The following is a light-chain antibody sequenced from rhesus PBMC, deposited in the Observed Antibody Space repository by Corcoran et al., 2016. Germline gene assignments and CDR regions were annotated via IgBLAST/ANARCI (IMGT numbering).Light chain of an antibody. J-gene: IGKJ2*01. CDR3: LHSTSHPYT. V-gene: IGKV1-28*02. CDR1: QDISSC. CDR2: AAS. Sequence: QMPRALATLSAGIGDTVSITYRASQDISSCLNWFQQKPGKAPKFLIYAASSSARGVPSRFRGSGAGTEFTLTIRSLQPEDFATVYCLHSTSHPYTFGQGTIVEIK.